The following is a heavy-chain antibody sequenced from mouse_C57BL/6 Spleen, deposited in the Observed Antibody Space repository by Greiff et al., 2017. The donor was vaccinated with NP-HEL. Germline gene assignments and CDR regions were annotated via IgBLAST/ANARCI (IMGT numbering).Heavy chain of an antibody. V-gene: IGHV1-7*01. CDR1: GYTFTSCW. Sequence: LQQSGAELAKPGASVKLSCKASGYTFTSCWMHWVKQRPGQGLAWIGYINPSSGYTKYNPKFKDKATLTVDKSSSTAYMQLSSLTYEDSAVYYCARPIASSGYAWDLDYWSQGTTLTVSS. CDR2: INPSSGYT. D-gene: IGHD3-2*02. J-gene: IGHJ2*01. CDR3: ARPIASSGYAWDLDY.